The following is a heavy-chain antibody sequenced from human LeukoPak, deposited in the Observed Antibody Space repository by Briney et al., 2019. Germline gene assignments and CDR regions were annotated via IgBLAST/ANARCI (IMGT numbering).Heavy chain of an antibody. CDR3: ARGMRCSSTSCYVLTYGMDV. J-gene: IGHJ6*02. CDR2: IYHSGST. CDR1: GGSISSSSYY. V-gene: IGHV4-39*07. Sequence: SETLSLTCTVSGGSISSSSYYWGWIRQPPGKGLEWIGSIYHSGSTYYNPSLKSRVTISVDTSKNQFSLKLSSVTAADTAVYYCARGMRCSSTSCYVLTYGMDVWGQGTTVTVSS. D-gene: IGHD2-2*01.